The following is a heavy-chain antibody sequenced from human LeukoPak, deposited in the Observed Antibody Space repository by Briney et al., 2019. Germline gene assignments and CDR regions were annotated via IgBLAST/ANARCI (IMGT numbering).Heavy chain of an antibody. CDR1: GFAFSSYA. Sequence: GGSLRLSCATSGFAFSSYAMHWVRQAPGKGLEWVAFIRSDGTNDYYADSVRGRFTISRDNSKNTVYLQMSSLRAGDTSIYFWAKASAGNFDRRYPRGPLDYWGQGTLVTVSS. CDR2: IRSDGTND. J-gene: IGHJ4*02. D-gene: IGHD3-9*01. V-gene: IGHV3-30*02. CDR3: AKASAGNFDRRYPRGPLDY.